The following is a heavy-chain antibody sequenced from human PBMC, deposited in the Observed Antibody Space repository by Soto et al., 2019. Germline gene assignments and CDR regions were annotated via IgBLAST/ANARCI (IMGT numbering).Heavy chain of an antibody. CDR2: ISWNSGSI. CDR1: GFTFDDYA. V-gene: IGHV3-9*01. D-gene: IGHD6-13*01. CDR3: AKDIGDSSSWYYYYYGMDV. J-gene: IGHJ6*02. Sequence: PVGSLRLSCAASGFTFDDYAMHWVRQAPGKGLEWVSGISWNSGSIGYADSVKGRFTISRDNAKNSLYLQMNSLRAEDTALYYCAKDIGDSSSWYYYYYGMDVWGQGTTVTVSS.